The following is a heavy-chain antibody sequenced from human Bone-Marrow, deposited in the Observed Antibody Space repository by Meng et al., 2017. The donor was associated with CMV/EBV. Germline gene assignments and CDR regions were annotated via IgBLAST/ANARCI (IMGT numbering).Heavy chain of an antibody. J-gene: IGHJ4*02. D-gene: IGHD3-10*01. Sequence: ETLSLTCTVSGGSISSSSYYWGWIRQPPGKGLEWVSAISGSGGSTYYADSVTGRFTISRDNSKNTLYLQMNSLRAEDTAVYHCAKDQSTMVRGVMGYWGQGTLVTVSS. V-gene: IGHV3-23*01. CDR1: GGSISSSSYY. CDR3: AKDQSTMVRGVMGY. CDR2: ISGSGGST.